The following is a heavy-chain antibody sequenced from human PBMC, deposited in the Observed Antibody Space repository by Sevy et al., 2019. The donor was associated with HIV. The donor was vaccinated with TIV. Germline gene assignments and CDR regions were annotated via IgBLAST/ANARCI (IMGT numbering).Heavy chain of an antibody. Sequence: ASVKVSCKASGYTFTSYGISWVRQAPGQGLEWMGWISAYNGNTNYAQKLQGRVTMTTDTSTSTAYMELRSLRSDDTVVYYCARDQSSGWYNYYYYGMDVWGQGTTVTVSS. CDR3: ARDQSSGWYNYYYYGMDV. J-gene: IGHJ6*02. D-gene: IGHD6-19*01. CDR2: ISAYNGNT. CDR1: GYTFTSYG. V-gene: IGHV1-18*01.